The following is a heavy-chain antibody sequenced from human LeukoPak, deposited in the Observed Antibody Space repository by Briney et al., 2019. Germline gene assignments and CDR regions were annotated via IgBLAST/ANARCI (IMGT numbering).Heavy chain of an antibody. V-gene: IGHV3-73*01. D-gene: IGHD2-15*01. Sequence: GGSLRLSCAASGFTFSGSAMHWVRQASGKGLEWVGRIRSKANSYATAYAASVKGRFTISRDDSKNTAHLQMNSLKSEDTAVYYCTRHYCSGGSCYISGFDYWGQGTLVTVSS. CDR2: IRSKANSYAT. CDR1: GFTFSGSA. CDR3: TRHYCSGGSCYISGFDY. J-gene: IGHJ4*02.